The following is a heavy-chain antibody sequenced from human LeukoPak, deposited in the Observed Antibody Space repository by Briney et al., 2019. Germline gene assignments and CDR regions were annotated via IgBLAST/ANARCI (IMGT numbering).Heavy chain of an antibody. CDR1: GYKFTDYW. CDR2: IYPGDSDT. Sequence: GESLKISCVASGYKFTDYWIGWVRQMPGKGLEWMVMIYPGDSDTRYSPSFQGQVTISADNSINTAYLQWSSLKASDTAMYYCARRRDLYSGSYYPFDYWGQGTLVTVSS. CDR3: ARRRDLYSGSYYPFDY. V-gene: IGHV5-51*01. D-gene: IGHD1-26*01. J-gene: IGHJ4*02.